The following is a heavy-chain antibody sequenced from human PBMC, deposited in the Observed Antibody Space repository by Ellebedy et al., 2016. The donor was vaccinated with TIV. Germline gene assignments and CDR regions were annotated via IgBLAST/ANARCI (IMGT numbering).Heavy chain of an antibody. CDR2: ISGSGGST. CDR3: ARITIFGVVIQAIDY. Sequence: GESLKISCAASGFTFSSYAMSWVRQAPGKGLEWVSAISGSGGSTYYADSVKGRFTISRDNSKNTLYLQMNSLRAEDTAVYYCARITIFGVVIQAIDYWGQGTLVTVSS. V-gene: IGHV3-23*01. J-gene: IGHJ4*02. D-gene: IGHD3-3*01. CDR1: GFTFSSYA.